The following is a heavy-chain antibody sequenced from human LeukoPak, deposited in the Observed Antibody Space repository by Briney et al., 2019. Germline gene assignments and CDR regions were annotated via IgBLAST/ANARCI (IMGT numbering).Heavy chain of an antibody. D-gene: IGHD3-22*01. J-gene: IGHJ4*02. CDR3: ARAVGSSGCDY. CDR2: ISQDGSEK. Sequence: PGGSLRLSCAASGFTFNNYWLTWVRQAPGKGLEWVAKISQDGSEKYYVDSVKGRFTIPRDSGKNSLYLQMNSLRVEDTAVYYCARAVGSSGCDYWGQGTLSPSPQ. CDR1: GFTFNNYW. V-gene: IGHV3-7*01.